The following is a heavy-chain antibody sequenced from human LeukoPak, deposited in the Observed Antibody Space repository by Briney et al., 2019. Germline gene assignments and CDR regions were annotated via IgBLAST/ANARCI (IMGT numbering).Heavy chain of an antibody. CDR3: ARDPHRVRGRHYYMDV. V-gene: IGHV1-69*13. Sequence: ASVKVSCKASGGTFSSYAINWVRQAPGQGLEWMGGIIPIFGTANYAQKFQGRVTITADESTSTAYMELSSLRSEDTAVYYCARDPHRVRGRHYYMDVWGKGTTVTVSS. J-gene: IGHJ6*03. CDR2: IIPIFGTA. CDR1: GGTFSSYA. D-gene: IGHD3-10*01.